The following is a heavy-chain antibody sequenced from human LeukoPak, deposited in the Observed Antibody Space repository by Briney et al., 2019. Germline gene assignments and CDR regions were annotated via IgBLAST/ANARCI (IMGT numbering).Heavy chain of an antibody. CDR2: INPNSGGT. V-gene: IGHV1-2*02. Sequence: ASVKVSCKASGYTFTGYYMHWVRQAPGQGLEWMGWINPNSGGTNYAQKFQGRVTMTRDTSISTAYMELSRLRSDDTAVYYCARVLRDCSGGSCSVYFDYWGQGTLATVSS. CDR3: ARVLRDCSGGSCSVYFDY. D-gene: IGHD2-15*01. CDR1: GYTFTGYY. J-gene: IGHJ4*02.